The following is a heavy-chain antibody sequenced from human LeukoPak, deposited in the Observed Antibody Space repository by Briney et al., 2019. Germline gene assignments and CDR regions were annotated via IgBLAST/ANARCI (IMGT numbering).Heavy chain of an antibody. CDR3: ARQLRGGSSGFDY. CDR1: GGSISSYY. Sequence: SETLSLTCTVSGGSISSYYWSWIRQPPGKGLEWIGYIYTSGSTNYNPSLKSRVTISVDTSKNQFSLKPSSVTAADTAAYYCARQLRGGSSGFDYWGQGTLVTVSS. CDR2: IYTSGST. V-gene: IGHV4-4*09. D-gene: IGHD3-22*01. J-gene: IGHJ4*02.